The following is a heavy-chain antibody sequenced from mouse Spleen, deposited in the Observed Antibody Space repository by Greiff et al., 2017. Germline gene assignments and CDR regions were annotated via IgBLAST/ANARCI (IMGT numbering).Heavy chain of an antibody. Sequence: ESGPGLVKPSQSLSLTCSVTGYSITSGYYWNWIRQFPGNKLEWMGYISYDGSNNYNPSLKNRISITRDTSKNQFFLKLNSVTTEDTATYYCARISSYEYFDVWGAGTTVTVSS. V-gene: IGHV3-6*01. D-gene: IGHD1-1*01. CDR1: GYSITSGYY. CDR3: ARISSYEYFDV. J-gene: IGHJ1*01. CDR2: ISYDGSN.